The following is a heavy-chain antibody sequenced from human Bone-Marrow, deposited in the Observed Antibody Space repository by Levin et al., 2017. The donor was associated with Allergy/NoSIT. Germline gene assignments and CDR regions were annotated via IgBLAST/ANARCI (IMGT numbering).Heavy chain of an antibody. CDR2: ISYDGNNK. CDR1: GFTFSDYG. J-gene: IGHJ6*02. V-gene: IGHV3-30*13. D-gene: IGHD2-2*03. Sequence: LSLTCAASGFTFSDYGMHWVRQAPGKGLEWVAVISYDGNNKFYAESVKGRFAVSRDNSKNSLNLQMSSLRADDTAVYYCARDLDVVVPSVPYYGMDVWGQGTTVTVSS. CDR3: ARDLDVVVPSVPYYGMDV.